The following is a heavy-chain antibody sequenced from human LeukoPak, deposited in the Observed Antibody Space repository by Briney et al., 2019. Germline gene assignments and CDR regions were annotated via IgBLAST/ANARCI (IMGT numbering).Heavy chain of an antibody. CDR1: GGSFSGYY. CDR2: INHSGST. V-gene: IGHV4-34*01. J-gene: IGHJ1*01. CDR3: ARDSYDSSGPDAGYFQH. Sequence: SETLSLTCAVYGGSFSGYYWSWIRQPPGKGLEWIGEINHSGSTNYNPSLKSRVTISVDTSKNQFSLKLSSVTAADTAIYYCARDSYDSSGPDAGYFQHWGQGTLVTVSS. D-gene: IGHD3-22*01.